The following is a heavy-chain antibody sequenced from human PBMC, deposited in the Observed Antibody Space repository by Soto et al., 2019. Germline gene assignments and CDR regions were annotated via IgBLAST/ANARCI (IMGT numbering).Heavy chain of an antibody. J-gene: IGHJ4*02. V-gene: IGHV4-59*02. Sequence: PSETLSLTCNVSGGSVSGSYWSWIRQSPGTGLEWIGYIFYSGATKCNPSLESRVTILVDSSKNEFSLKLTSVTPADTAMYYCARSYLGGNFDSWGQGTLVTVSS. D-gene: IGHD2-15*01. CDR1: GGSVSGSY. CDR3: ARSYLGGNFDS. CDR2: IFYSGAT.